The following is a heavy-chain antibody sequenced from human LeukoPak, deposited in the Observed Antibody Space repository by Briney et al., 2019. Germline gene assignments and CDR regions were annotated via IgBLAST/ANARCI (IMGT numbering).Heavy chain of an antibody. CDR3: ARGGSYFDY. CDR1: GFTFSSYN. J-gene: IGHJ4*02. V-gene: IGHV3-21*01. Sequence: GGSLRLSCAASGFTFSSYNMNWVRQAPGKGLEWVASISSSSNYIYYVDSVKGRFTISRDNAKNSLYLQMNSLRAEDTAVYYRARGGSYFDYWGQGTLVTVSS. CDR2: ISSSSNYI. D-gene: IGHD1-26*01.